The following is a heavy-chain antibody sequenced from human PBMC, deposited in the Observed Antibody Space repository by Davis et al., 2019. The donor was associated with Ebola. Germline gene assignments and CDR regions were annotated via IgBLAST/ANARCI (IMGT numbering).Heavy chain of an antibody. CDR2: ISPNTGDT. CDR1: GYTFTVYY. V-gene: IGHV1-2*02. CDR3: ARPYCSSTTCFYYFYGMDV. J-gene: IGHJ6*02. D-gene: IGHD2-2*01. Sequence: ASVKVSCKASGYTFTVYYIHWVRQAPGQGLEWMGWISPNTGDTIYAQKFQDRVTMTRDTSISTAYMDLRRLRSEDAAVYYCARPYCSSTTCFYYFYGMDVWGQGTTVTVSS.